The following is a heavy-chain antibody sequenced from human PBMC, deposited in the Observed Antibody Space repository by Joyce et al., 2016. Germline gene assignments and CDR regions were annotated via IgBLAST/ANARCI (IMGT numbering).Heavy chain of an antibody. CDR3: TRDLGWQQFDY. J-gene: IGHJ4*01. V-gene: IGHV3-7*01. Sequence: GFTFSDYWMTWVRQAPGKGLVRVANIKKDGSDKYYVDFVRGRFTISGDNAKNSVYLQMDSLRGEDTAMYYCTRDLGWQQFDYWGQGTLVTVSS. D-gene: IGHD5-24*01. CDR2: IKKDGSDK. CDR1: GFTFSDYW.